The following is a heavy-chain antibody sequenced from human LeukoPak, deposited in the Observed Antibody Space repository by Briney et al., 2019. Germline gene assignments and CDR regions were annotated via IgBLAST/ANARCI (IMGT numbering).Heavy chain of an antibody. CDR3: AADIVLMVYARAYVDY. J-gene: IGHJ4*02. CDR2: ISGSGGST. D-gene: IGHD2-8*01. V-gene: IGHV3-23*01. Sequence: GGSLRLSCAASGFTVSSNYMSWVRQAPGKGLEWVSAISGSGGSTYYADSVKGRFTISRDNSKNTLYLQMNSLRAEDTAVYYCAADIVLMVYARAYVDYWGQGTLVTVSS. CDR1: GFTVSSNY.